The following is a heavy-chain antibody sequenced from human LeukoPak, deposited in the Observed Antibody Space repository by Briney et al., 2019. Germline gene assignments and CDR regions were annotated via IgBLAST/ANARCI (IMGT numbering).Heavy chain of an antibody. CDR1: GFTFPNYW. CDR3: ARLGCSWELIL. Sequence: PGGSLRLSCAASGFTFPNYWMSWVRQAPGKGLEWVANIRQDGSEKFYVDSVKGRFTISRDNDKSSLYLQMNSLRGEDTAVYFCARLGCSWELILWGQGTLVTVS. CDR2: IRQDGSEK. D-gene: IGHD2-15*01. V-gene: IGHV3-7*01. J-gene: IGHJ4*02.